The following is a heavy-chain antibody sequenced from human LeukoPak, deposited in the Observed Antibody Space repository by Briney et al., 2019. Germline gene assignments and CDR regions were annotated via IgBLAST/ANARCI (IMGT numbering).Heavy chain of an antibody. CDR2: VYYSGST. J-gene: IGHJ3*01. Sequence: SETLSLTCTVSGGSISSYYWSWIRQPPGKGLEWIGYVYYSGSTNYNPSLKSRVTISLDASKNQFSLKLSSVTAADTAVYYCARDNYYEGAFDVWGQGTMVTVSS. V-gene: IGHV4-59*01. D-gene: IGHD3-22*01. CDR3: ARDNYYEGAFDV. CDR1: GGSISSYY.